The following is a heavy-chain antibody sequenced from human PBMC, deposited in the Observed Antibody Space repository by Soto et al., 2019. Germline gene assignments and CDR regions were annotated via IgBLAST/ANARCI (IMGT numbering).Heavy chain of an antibody. CDR2: IYSGGST. CDR3: ARGLYSSSCYAVDYNYSSGMDV. D-gene: IGHD6-13*01. CDR1: GFTVSSNY. V-gene: IGHV3-53*01. Sequence: EVQLVESGGGLIQPGGSLRLSCAASGFTVSSNYMSWVRQAPGKGLEWVSVIYSGGSTYYADSVKGRFTISRDNSKNTLNLQMNSRRAEDTAVYYCARGLYSSSCYAVDYNYSSGMDVWAKGPRSPSP. J-gene: IGHJ6*02.